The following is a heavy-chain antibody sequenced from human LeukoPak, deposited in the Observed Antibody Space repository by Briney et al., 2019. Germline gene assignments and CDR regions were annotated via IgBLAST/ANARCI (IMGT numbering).Heavy chain of an antibody. CDR1: GFTSSSYW. J-gene: IGHJ5*02. CDR3: TRRVSATRWFDP. Sequence: GGSLRLSCEASGFTSSSYWMHWVRQAPGKGLVWVSRINSDGSTTNYADSVKGRFTISRDNAENTLYLQMNSLRVEDTAVYYCTRRVSATRWFDPWGQGTLVTVSS. D-gene: IGHD2-15*01. V-gene: IGHV3-74*01. CDR2: INSDGSTT.